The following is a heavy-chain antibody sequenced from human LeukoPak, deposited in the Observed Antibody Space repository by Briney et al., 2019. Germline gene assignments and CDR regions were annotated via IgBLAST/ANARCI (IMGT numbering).Heavy chain of an antibody. J-gene: IGHJ4*02. CDR1: RVSITSDY. D-gene: IGHD2-15*01. Sequence: PSETLSLTRTVSRVSITSDYWSWIPQPPGEGLEWIGYIYYSGSTNYNPSLKSRVTMSVDTSKNQFSLRLSSVTAADTAVYYCARSRYCSGGSCWFDYWGQGTLVTVSS. CDR2: IYYSGST. V-gene: IGHV4-59*01. CDR3: ARSRYCSGGSCWFDY.